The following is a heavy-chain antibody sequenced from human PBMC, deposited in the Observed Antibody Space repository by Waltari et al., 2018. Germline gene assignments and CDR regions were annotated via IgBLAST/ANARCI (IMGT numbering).Heavy chain of an antibody. D-gene: IGHD4-17*01. V-gene: IGHV3-53*01. J-gene: IGHJ3*02. CDR3: ANTASYAFDI. CDR1: GFPVSGQY. CDR2: IYSGGNT. Sequence: EVQLVESGGGLVQPGGSLRLSCAASGFPVSGQYMSWVRQAPGKGLEWVSIIYSGGNTYYADSVKGRFTISRDNSKNTLYLQMSNLRAEDTALYYCANTASYAFDIWGQGTMVTVSS.